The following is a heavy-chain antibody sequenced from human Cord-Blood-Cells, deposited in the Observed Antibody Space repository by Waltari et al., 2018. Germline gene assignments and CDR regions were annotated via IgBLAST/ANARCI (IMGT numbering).Heavy chain of an antibody. Sequence: QVQLAESGGGVVQPGRSLRLSCAASGFTFSSYGMHWVRQAPGKGLEWVEVISYDGSNKDYADSVKGRFTISRDNSKNTLYLQMNSLRAEDTAVYYCAKDLGITGTTSDYWGQGTLVTVSS. V-gene: IGHV3-30*18. CDR1: GFTFSSYG. J-gene: IGHJ4*02. D-gene: IGHD1-20*01. CDR3: AKDLGITGTTSDY. CDR2: ISYDGSNK.